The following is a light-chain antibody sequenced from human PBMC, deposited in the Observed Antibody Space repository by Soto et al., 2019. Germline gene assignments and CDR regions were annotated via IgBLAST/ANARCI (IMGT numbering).Light chain of an antibody. CDR2: KAS. V-gene: IGKV1-5*03. CDR1: QSLSYW. J-gene: IGKJ2*03. CDR3: QQYDRFPYS. Sequence: DLQMTQSPSTLSASVGDTVTITCRASQSLSYWLAWYQQKPGQAPKLLIHKASTLESGVPSRFSGSVSGTEFTLTISSLQPDDFATFYCQQYDRFPYSFGQGTKLEIK.